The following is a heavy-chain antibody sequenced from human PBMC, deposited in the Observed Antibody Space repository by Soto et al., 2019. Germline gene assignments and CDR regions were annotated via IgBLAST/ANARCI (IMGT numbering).Heavy chain of an antibody. V-gene: IGHV3-23*01. CDR3: AKDLCGTNGVCYGFFYYMDV. J-gene: IGHJ6*03. CDR1: GFTFSSYA. Sequence: GGSLRLSCAASGFTFSSYAMSWVRQAPGKGLEWVSAISGSGGSTYYADSVKGRFTISRDNSKNTLYLQMNSLRAEDTAVYYCAKDLCGTNGVCYGFFYYMDVWGKGTTVTVSS. D-gene: IGHD2-8*01. CDR2: ISGSGGST.